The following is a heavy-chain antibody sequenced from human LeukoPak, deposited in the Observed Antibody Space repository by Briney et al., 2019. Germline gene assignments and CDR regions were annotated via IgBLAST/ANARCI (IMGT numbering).Heavy chain of an antibody. CDR3: ATRPPRGYYFDY. J-gene: IGHJ4*02. CDR1: GGSISSSSYY. V-gene: IGHV4-39*01. CDR2: IYYSGTT. Sequence: SETLSLTCTVPGGSISSSSYYWGWIRQPPGKGLEWIGSIYYSGTTYYNPSLKRRVTISVDTSKPQFSVKLSSVTAADTAVYYCATRPPRGYYFDYWGQGTLVTVSS. D-gene: IGHD3-10*01.